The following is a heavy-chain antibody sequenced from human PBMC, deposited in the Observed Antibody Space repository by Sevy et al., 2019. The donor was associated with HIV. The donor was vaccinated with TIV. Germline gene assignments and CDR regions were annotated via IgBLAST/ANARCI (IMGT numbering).Heavy chain of an antibody. CDR2: IIPIFGTT. V-gene: IGHV1-69*13. Sequence: ASVKVSCKASGGTFSSYATSWVRQAPGQGLEWMAKIIPIFGTTNYAQKFQGRVTITADESTSTAYMELSSLKSEDTAVYYCARGSNTMTWHFDYWGQGTLVTVSS. J-gene: IGHJ4*02. D-gene: IGHD3-22*01. CDR3: ARGSNTMTWHFDY. CDR1: GGTFSSYA.